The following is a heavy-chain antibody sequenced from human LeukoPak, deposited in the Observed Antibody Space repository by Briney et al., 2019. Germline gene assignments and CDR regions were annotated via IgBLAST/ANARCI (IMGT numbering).Heavy chain of an antibody. V-gene: IGHV3-7*01. CDR1: GFTFSSYW. D-gene: IGHD4-17*01. CDR2: IKQDGSEK. CDR3: ARDENYGDYGLIDY. Sequence: AGGSLRLSCAASGFTFSSYWMSWVRQAPGKGLERVANIKQDGSEKYYVDSVKGRFTISRDNAKNSLYLQMNSLRAEDTAVYYCARDENYGDYGLIDYWGQGTLVTVSS. J-gene: IGHJ4*02.